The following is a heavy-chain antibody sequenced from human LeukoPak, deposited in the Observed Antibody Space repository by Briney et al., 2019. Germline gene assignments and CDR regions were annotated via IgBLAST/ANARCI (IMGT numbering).Heavy chain of an antibody. Sequence: ASVKVSCRASGYTFTSYYMFWLRQAPGQGLEWMGRINPNSGGTNYAQKFQGRVTMTRDTSITTAYMELSSLTSDDTAVYYCARDLPSPGISVADDYWGQGTLVTVSS. CDR1: GYTFTSYY. D-gene: IGHD6-19*01. V-gene: IGHV1-2*06. J-gene: IGHJ4*02. CDR2: INPNSGGT. CDR3: ARDLPSPGISVADDY.